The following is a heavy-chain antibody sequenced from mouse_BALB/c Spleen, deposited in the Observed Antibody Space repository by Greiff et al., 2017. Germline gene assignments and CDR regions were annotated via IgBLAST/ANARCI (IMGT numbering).Heavy chain of an antibody. CDR2: INSNGGST. CDR1: GFTFSSYG. J-gene: IGHJ4*01. CDR3: ARVDYGSSQFFYYAMDY. V-gene: IGHV5-6-3*01. D-gene: IGHD1-1*01. Sequence: EVQGVESGGGLVQPGGSLKLPCAASGFTFSSYGMSWVRQTPDKRLELVATINSNGGSTYYPDSVKGRFTISRDNAKNTLYLQMSSLKSEDTAMYYCARVDYGSSQFFYYAMDYWGQGTSVTVSS.